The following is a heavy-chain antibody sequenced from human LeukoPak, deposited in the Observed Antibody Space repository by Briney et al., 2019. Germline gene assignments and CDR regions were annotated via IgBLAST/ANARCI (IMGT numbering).Heavy chain of an antibody. CDR3: ARDTQEPAEMTTVGDAFDI. V-gene: IGHV4-59*01. CDR2: IYYSGST. CDR1: GGSISSYY. Sequence: SETLSLTCTVSGGSISSYYWSWIRQSPGKGLEWIGYIYYSGSTKYNPSLKSRVTISVDTSKNQFSPKLNSVTAADTAVYYCARDTQEPAEMTTVGDAFDIWGQGTMVTVSS. D-gene: IGHD4-17*01. J-gene: IGHJ3*02.